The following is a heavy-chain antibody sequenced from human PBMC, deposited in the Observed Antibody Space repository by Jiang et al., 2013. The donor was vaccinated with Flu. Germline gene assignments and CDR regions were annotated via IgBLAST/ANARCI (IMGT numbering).Heavy chain of an antibody. CDR2: INPNSGGT. CDR3: ARDSGIAVADSGWFDP. D-gene: IGHD6-19*01. V-gene: IGHV1-2*04. J-gene: IGHJ5*02. Sequence: SGAEVKKPGASVKVSCKASGYTFTGYYMHWVRQAPGQGLEWMGWINPNSGGTNYAQKFQGWVTMTRDTSISTAYMELSRLRSDDTAVYYCARDSGIAVADSGWFDPWGQGTLVTVSS. CDR1: GYTFTGYY.